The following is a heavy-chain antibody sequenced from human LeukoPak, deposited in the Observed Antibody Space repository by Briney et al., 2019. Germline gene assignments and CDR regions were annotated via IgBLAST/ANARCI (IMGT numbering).Heavy chain of an antibody. CDR2: IYYSGST. V-gene: IGHV4-59*01. CDR1: GGSISSYY. J-gene: IGHJ5*02. CDR3: ARDLGYCSSTSCYHWFDP. D-gene: IGHD2-2*01. Sequence: PSETLSLTCTVSGGSISSYYWSWIRQPPGKGLEWIGYIYYSGSTNYNPSLKSRVTISVDTSKNQFSLKLSSVTAADTAVYYCARDLGYCSSTSCYHWFDPWGQGTLVTVSS.